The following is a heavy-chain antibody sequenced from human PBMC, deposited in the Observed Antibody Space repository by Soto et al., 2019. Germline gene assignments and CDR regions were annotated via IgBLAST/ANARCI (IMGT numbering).Heavy chain of an antibody. J-gene: IGHJ5*02. Sequence: SVKVSCKASGGTFSSYAISWVRQAPGQGLEWMGGIIPIFGTANYAQKFQGRVTITADESTSTAYMELSSLRSEDTAVYYCARDYKDYGDYVGWFDPWGQGTLVTVSS. CDR1: GGTFSSYA. CDR2: IIPIFGTA. CDR3: ARDYKDYGDYVGWFDP. D-gene: IGHD4-17*01. V-gene: IGHV1-69*13.